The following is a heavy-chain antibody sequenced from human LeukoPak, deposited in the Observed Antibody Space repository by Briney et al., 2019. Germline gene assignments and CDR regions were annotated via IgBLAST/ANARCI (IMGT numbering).Heavy chain of an antibody. V-gene: IGHV3-30*02. D-gene: IGHD3-10*01. CDR2: IRYDGSNK. J-gene: IGHJ4*02. CDR3: AKARGSGSYSYYFDY. CDR1: GFTFSSYG. Sequence: PGGSLRLSCAASGFTFSSYGMHWVRQAPGKGLEWVAFIRYDGSNKYYADSVKGRFTISRDNSKNTLYLQMNSLRAEDTAVYYCAKARGSGSYSYYFDYWGQGTLVTASS.